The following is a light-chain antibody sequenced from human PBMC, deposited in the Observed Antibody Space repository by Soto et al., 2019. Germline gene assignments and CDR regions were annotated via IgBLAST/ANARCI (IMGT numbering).Light chain of an antibody. V-gene: IGKV1-33*01. CDR1: QDINNA. Sequence: DIQMTQSPLSLSASVGDRVTITCQASQDINNALNWYQQKPGKAPKLLISDALNLGMGVPSRFSGGASGTLFTLTITSLQPEDIATYYCQQYYSLLLTFGGGTKVEIK. J-gene: IGKJ4*01. CDR2: DAL. CDR3: QQYYSLLLT.